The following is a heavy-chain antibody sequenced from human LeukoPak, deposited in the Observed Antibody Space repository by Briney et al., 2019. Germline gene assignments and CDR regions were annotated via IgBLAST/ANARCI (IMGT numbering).Heavy chain of an antibody. CDR2: ISSSSATI. CDR1: GFTFSGYS. J-gene: IGHJ6*02. V-gene: IGHV3-48*02. D-gene: IGHD1-26*01. Sequence: GGTLSLSCAVSGFTFSGYSMNWVRQAPGPGLGLVSFISSSSATIYYADAVKGRFAVSRNNAKNSLYLQMNSLRDEDSAVYYCARELWEFYYYRMDVWGQGTTVTVSS. CDR3: ARELWEFYYYRMDV.